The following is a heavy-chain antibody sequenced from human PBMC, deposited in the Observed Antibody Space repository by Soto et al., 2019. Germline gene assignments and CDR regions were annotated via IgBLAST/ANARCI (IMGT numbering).Heavy chain of an antibody. CDR1: GFTFNSYS. CDR3: AKVGGLLALGTFRKRPIDF. D-gene: IGHD3-16*02. V-gene: IGHV3-30*18. J-gene: IGHJ4*01. CDR2: ISSDGNFE. Sequence: QVQLVESGGGVVQPGNSLRLSCVASGFTFNSYSMHWVRQAPGKGLEWVAVISSDGNFEFYEDSVKGRFTISRDNSKNTLFLHLNSLRAEDTAIYYWAKVGGLLALGTFRKRPIDFWGHGTQVTVSS.